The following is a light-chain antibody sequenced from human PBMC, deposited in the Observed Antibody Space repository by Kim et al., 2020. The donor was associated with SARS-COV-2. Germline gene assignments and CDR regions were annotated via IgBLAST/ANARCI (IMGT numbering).Light chain of an antibody. CDR2: DAS. CDR3: QQRANWPLT. J-gene: IGKJ4*01. CDR1: QSVSSY. Sequence: LSPVERAPPSSRASQSVSSYLAWYQQKPGQAPRLLIYDASSRATGIPARFSGSGSGTDFTLTISSLEPEDFAVYYCQQRANWPLTFGGGTKVDIK. V-gene: IGKV3-11*01.